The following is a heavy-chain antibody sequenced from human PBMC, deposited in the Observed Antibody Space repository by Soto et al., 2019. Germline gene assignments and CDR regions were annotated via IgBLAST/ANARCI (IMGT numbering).Heavy chain of an antibody. CDR1: GFTFSSYA. V-gene: IGHV3-30-3*01. J-gene: IGHJ6*02. CDR3: ARAGTVTSLSEDYYYGMDV. D-gene: IGHD4-4*01. Sequence: LRLSCAASGFTFSSYAMHWVRQAPGKGLEWVAVISYDGSNKYYADSVKGRFTISRDNSKNTLYLQMNSLRAEDTAVYYCARAGTVTSLSEDYYYGMDVWGQGTTVTVSS. CDR2: ISYDGSNK.